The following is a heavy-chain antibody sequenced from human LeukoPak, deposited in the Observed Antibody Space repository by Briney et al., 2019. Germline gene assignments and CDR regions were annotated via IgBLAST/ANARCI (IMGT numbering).Heavy chain of an antibody. CDR1: GGSISSYY. V-gene: IGHV4-59*01. J-gene: IGHJ4*02. D-gene: IGHD2-2*01. Sequence: PSETLSLTCTVSGGSISSYYWSWIRQPPGKGLEWIGYIYYSGSTNYNPSLKSRVTISVDTSKNQFSLKLSSVTAADTAVYYCARGIVVVPAAKGWGFDYWGQGTLVTVSS. CDR2: IYYSGST. CDR3: ARGIVVVPAAKGWGFDY.